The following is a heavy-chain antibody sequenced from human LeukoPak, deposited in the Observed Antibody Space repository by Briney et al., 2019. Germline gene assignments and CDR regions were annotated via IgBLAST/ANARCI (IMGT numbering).Heavy chain of an antibody. J-gene: IGHJ4*02. D-gene: IGHD3-3*01. Sequence: PSQTLSLPCTVSGGTISSGSYYWSWIRQPAGKGLEWIGRIYTSGSTNYNPSLTSRVTISVDTSKNQFSLKLSSVTAADTAVYYCARHGGRRFLEWLLYKGSFDYWGQGTLVTVSS. V-gene: IGHV4-61*02. CDR1: GGTISSGSYY. CDR2: IYTSGST. CDR3: ARHGGRRFLEWLLYKGSFDY.